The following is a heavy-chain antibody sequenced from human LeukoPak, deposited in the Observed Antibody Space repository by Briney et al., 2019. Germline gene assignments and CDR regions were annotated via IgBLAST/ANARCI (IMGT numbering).Heavy chain of an antibody. CDR1: GFTFSGYW. Sequence: GGSLRLSCAASGFTFSGYWMSWVRQAPGKGLEWVANIKQDGSEKYYVDSVKGRFTISRDNAKNSLYLQMNSLRAEDTAVYYCARDGEGDIVVVPAAYRLNWFDPWGQGTLVTVSS. CDR3: ARDGEGDIVVVPAAYRLNWFDP. J-gene: IGHJ5*02. V-gene: IGHV3-7*01. CDR2: IKQDGSEK. D-gene: IGHD2-2*01.